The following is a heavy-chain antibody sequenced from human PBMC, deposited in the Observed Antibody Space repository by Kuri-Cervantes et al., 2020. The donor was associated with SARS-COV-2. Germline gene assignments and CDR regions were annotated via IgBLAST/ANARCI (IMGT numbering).Heavy chain of an antibody. CDR2: IFSGGNT. Sequence: GGSLRLSCAASGFTVSSNYMSWVRQAPGKGLEWVSVIFSGGNTYYADSVKGRFTISRDNSKDTLYLQMNSLRAEDTAVYYCARGRDSSGWSFFDYWGQGTLVTVSS. CDR1: GFTVSSNY. CDR3: ARGRDSSGWSFFDY. D-gene: IGHD6-19*01. J-gene: IGHJ4*02. V-gene: IGHV3-66*01.